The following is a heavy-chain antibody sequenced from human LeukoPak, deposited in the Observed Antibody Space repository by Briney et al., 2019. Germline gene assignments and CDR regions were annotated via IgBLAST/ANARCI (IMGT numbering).Heavy chain of an antibody. J-gene: IGHJ6*02. CDR1: GDSIRGGDSY. Sequence: SETLSLTCSVSGDSIRGGDSYWGWIRQDSRKGLEWIASIYYVGSPHYNPSLNSRRVTMSVDTTKNQFSLTLTSVTAADTAVYYCARLPITKRAMDVWGQGTTVTVSS. V-gene: IGHV4-39*01. D-gene: IGHD3-3*01. CDR3: ARLPITKRAMDV. CDR2: IYYVGSP.